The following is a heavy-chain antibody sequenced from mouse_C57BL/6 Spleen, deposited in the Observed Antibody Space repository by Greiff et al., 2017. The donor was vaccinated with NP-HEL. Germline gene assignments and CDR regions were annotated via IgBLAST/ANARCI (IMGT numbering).Heavy chain of an antibody. J-gene: IGHJ2*01. CDR1: GFTFTDYY. D-gene: IGHD1-1*01. CDR3: ARGIITTVAYFDY. CDR2: IRNKANGYTT. Sequence: EVMLVESGGGLVQPGGSLSLSCAASGFTFTDYYMSWVRQPPGKALEWLGFIRNKANGYTTEYSASVKGRFTISRDNSQSILYLQMNALRAEDSATYYCARGIITTVAYFDYWGQGTTLTVSS. V-gene: IGHV7-3*01.